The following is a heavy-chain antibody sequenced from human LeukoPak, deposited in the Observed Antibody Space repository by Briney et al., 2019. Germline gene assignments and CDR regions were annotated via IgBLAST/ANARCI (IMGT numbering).Heavy chain of an antibody. CDR3: AKGAGSTSWTYYYMDV. Sequence: GASLRLSCAASGFTFSSYAMSWVRQAPGKGLEWVSAITSSGGSTYYADSVKGRFTISRDNSKNTLHLQMNSLRAEDTAVYYCAKGAGSTSWTYYYMDVWGKGTTVTVSS. CDR1: GFTFSSYA. J-gene: IGHJ6*03. V-gene: IGHV3-23*01. CDR2: ITSSGGST. D-gene: IGHD2-2*01.